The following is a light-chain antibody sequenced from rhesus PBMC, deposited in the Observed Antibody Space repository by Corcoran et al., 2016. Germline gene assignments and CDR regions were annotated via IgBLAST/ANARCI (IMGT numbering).Light chain of an antibody. J-gene: IGKJ1*01. CDR3: QHGYGTPPT. CDR2: KAS. V-gene: IGKV1-74*01. Sequence: DIQMTQSPSSLSASVGDRVTITCRASANVNNYLNWYQQKPGKAPKPLIKKASPLQSGVPSRFSGSGPGTYYTFTISSLHAEDFAPSSGQHGYGTPPTFSQGTKVEIK. CDR1: ANVNNY.